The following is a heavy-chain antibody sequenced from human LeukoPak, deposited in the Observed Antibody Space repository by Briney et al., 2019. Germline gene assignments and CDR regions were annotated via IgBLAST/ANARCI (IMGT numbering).Heavy chain of an antibody. CDR1: GGSISSYY. J-gene: IGHJ4*02. CDR2: IYYSGST. D-gene: IGHD5-18*01. Sequence: SETLSLTCTVSGGSISSYYWSWIRQPPGKGLEWIGYIYYSGSTNYNPSLKSRVTISVDTSKNQFSLKLSSVTAADTAVYYWARGWGRGYSYTLSRWGQGTLVTVSS. CDR3: ARGWGRGYSYTLSR. V-gene: IGHV4-59*01.